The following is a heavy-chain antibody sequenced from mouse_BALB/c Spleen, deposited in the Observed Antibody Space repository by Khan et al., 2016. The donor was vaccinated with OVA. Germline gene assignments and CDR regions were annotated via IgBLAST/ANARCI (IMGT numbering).Heavy chain of an antibody. Sequence: EVMLVESGGGLVQPGGSRKLSCAASGFTFNSYGMHWVRQAPEKGLEWVAYISGDSNTVYYTDTVKGRFPISRDNHKNPLFLQMTSLMSEDTAMYYCATSYFDGYYFDYWGPGTTLTVS. V-gene: IGHV5-17*02. D-gene: IGHD1-1*01. CDR1: GFTFNSYG. CDR2: ISGDSNTV. CDR3: ATSYFDGYYFDY. J-gene: IGHJ2*01.